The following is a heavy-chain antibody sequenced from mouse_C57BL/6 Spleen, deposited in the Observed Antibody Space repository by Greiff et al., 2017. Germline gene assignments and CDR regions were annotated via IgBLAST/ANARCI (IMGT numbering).Heavy chain of an antibody. CDR2: ISRGSSTI. Sequence: EVKLLESGGGLVKPGGSLKLSCAASGFTFSDYGMHWVRQAPEKGLEWVAYISRGSSTIYYADTVKGGFTISRDNAKNTLFLQMTSLRSEDTAMYYGARLIAYWGQGTLVTVSA. CDR3: ARLIAY. V-gene: IGHV5-17*01. CDR1: GFTFSDYG. J-gene: IGHJ3*01.